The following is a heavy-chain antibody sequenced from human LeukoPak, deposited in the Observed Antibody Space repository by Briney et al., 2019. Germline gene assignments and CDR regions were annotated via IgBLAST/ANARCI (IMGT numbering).Heavy chain of an antibody. CDR1: GFTFSSHG. V-gene: IGHV3-33*01. Sequence: GRFLRLSCAASGFTFSSHGMHWVRQAPGKGLEWVAVVRFDGSNKYYADSVKGRFTISRDNSKNTLYLQMNSLRAEDTAVYYCARDRIAARAHDAFDIWGQGTMVTVSS. D-gene: IGHD6-6*01. CDR2: VRFDGSNK. J-gene: IGHJ3*02. CDR3: ARDRIAARAHDAFDI.